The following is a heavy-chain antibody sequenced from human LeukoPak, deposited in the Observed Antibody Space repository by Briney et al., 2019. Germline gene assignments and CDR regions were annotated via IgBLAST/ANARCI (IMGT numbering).Heavy chain of an antibody. J-gene: IGHJ4*02. V-gene: IGHV1-46*01. D-gene: IGHD2-15*01. CDR2: INPSGGST. CDR1: GYTFTDYY. Sequence: ASVKVSCKGSGYTFTDYYMHWVRQAPGQGLEWMGIINPSGGSTSYAQKFQGRVTMTRDTSTSTVYMELSSLRSEDTAVYYCAREGYCSGGSCYFFDYWGQGTLVTASS. CDR3: AREGYCSGGSCYFFDY.